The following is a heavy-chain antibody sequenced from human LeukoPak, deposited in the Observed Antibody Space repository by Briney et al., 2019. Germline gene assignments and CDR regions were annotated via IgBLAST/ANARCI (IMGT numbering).Heavy chain of an antibody. CDR3: ARDNGRWTQLWANSLGIDS. CDR1: GFTFSNYA. V-gene: IGHV3-30-3*01. D-gene: IGHD5-18*01. CDR2: ISYDGSNK. Sequence: PGGSLRLSCAASGFTFSNYAVHWVRQAPGKGLEWVAVISYDGSNKYYADSVKGRFTISRDNSKNTLYLQMNSLRAEDTAVYYCARDNGRWTQLWANSLGIDSWGQGTLVTVSS. J-gene: IGHJ4*02.